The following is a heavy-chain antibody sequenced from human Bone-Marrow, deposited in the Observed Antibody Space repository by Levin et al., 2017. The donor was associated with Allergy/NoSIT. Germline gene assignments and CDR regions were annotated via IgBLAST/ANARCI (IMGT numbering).Heavy chain of an antibody. J-gene: IGHJ3*01. V-gene: IGHV3-23*01. CDR2: ISGSGDST. CDR3: AKLGRHYYESSDPGHAFDV. Sequence: GESLKISCAASGLTFSNYAMSWVRQAPGKGLEWVSAISGSGDSTYYVDSVRGRFTIPRDNSKNTRYLQVNSLRAEDTALYYCAKLGRHYYESSDPGHAFDVWGQGTMVTVSS. CDR1: GLTFSNYA. D-gene: IGHD3-22*01.